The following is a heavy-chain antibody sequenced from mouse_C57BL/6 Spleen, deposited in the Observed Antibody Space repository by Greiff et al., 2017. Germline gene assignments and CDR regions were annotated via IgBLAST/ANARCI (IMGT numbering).Heavy chain of an antibody. Sequence: EVMLVESEGGLVQPGSSMKLSCTASGFTFSDYYMAWVRQVPEKGLEWVANINYDGCSTYYLDSLKSRFIISRDNAKNILYLQMSSLKSEDTATYYCARVPPYYAMDYWGQGTSVTVSS. CDR3: ARVPPYYAMDY. V-gene: IGHV5-16*01. J-gene: IGHJ4*01. CDR2: INYDGCST. CDR1: GFTFSDYY.